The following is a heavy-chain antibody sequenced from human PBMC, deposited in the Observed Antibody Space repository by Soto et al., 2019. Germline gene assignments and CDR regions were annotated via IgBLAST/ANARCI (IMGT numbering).Heavy chain of an antibody. Sequence: QVQLQESGPGLVKPSQTLSLTCTVSGGSISSGGYYWSWIRQHPGKGLEWIGYIYYSGSTYYNPSHKSRVTISVDTSKNQFSLKLSSVTAADTAVYYCARGLVDTAMVTAQFDYWGQGTLVTVSS. D-gene: IGHD5-18*01. V-gene: IGHV4-31*03. CDR3: ARGLVDTAMVTAQFDY. CDR2: IYYSGST. CDR1: GGSISSGGYY. J-gene: IGHJ4*02.